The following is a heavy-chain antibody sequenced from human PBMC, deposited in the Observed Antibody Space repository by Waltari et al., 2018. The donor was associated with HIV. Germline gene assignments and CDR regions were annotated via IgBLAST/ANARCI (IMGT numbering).Heavy chain of an antibody. Sequence: QVQLHQWGAGLLKPSETLSLTCAVYGGTFSGYYWTWIRQAPGKGLEWIGEINHSGKTNYNPSLKSRLTLSVDTSKNQVSLRMKSVTGADTAIYYCAREKSRASKWYGIFYYDAWGQGTLVSVPS. CDR2: INHSGKT. D-gene: IGHD2-15*01. CDR3: AREKSRASKWYGIFYYDA. V-gene: IGHV4-34*01. CDR1: GGTFSGYY. J-gene: IGHJ5*02.